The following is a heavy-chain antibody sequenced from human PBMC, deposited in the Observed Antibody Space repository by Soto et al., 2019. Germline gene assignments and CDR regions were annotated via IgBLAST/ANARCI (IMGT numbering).Heavy chain of an antibody. CDR1: GFTFSSYA. CDR2: ISGSGGST. D-gene: IGHD3-9*01. J-gene: IGHJ4*02. CDR3: AKARPGYLANFDY. Sequence: GESLKISCAASGFTFSSYAMSWVRQAPGKGLEWVSAISGSGGSTNYADSVKGRFTISRDNSTNTLYLQMNSLRAEDTAVYYCAKARPGYLANFDYWGQGTLVTVSS. V-gene: IGHV3-23*01.